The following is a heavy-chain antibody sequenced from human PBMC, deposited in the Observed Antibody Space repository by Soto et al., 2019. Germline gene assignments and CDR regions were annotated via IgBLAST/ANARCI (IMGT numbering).Heavy chain of an antibody. Sequence: WGSLRLCRAASGVTFSSYSMNWVRQAPGKGLEWVSSISSSSSYIYYADSVKGRFTISRDNAKNSLYLQMNSLRAEDTAVYYCAREISNYDAKYFDYWGHGTLVPVSS. V-gene: IGHV3-21*01. D-gene: IGHD4-4*01. CDR1: GVTFSSYS. CDR3: AREISNYDAKYFDY. CDR2: ISSSSSYI. J-gene: IGHJ4*01.